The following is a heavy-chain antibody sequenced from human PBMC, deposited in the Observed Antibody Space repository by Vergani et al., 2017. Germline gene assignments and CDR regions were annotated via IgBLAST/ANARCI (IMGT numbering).Heavy chain of an antibody. V-gene: IGHV1-24*01. CDR1: GYTLTELS. J-gene: IGHJ5*02. CDR2: FDPEDGET. Sequence: QVQLVQSGAEVKKPGASVKVSCKVSGYTLTELSMHWVRQAPGKGLEWMGGFDPEDGETIYAQKFQGRVTMTGDTSTDTAYMERSSLRSEDTAVYYCATDRGRYCSSTSCSNWFDPGGQGTLVTVSS. CDR3: ATDRGRYCSSTSCSNWFDP. D-gene: IGHD2-2*01.